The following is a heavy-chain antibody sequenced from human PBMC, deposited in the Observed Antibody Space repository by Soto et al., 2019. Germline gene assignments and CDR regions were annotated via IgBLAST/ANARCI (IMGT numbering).Heavy chain of an antibody. CDR3: TTDHCTLSTCYLNY. CDR2: IKSKTYGETI. CDR1: GFSFTDTW. V-gene: IGHV3-15*07. D-gene: IGHD2-8*01. Sequence: GVLRLSCAASGFSFTDTWMNWVRQAPGKGLEWVGRIKSKTYGETIDLAAPVEGRFTMSRDDSRNTVYVHMNSLKTEDTAVYYCTTDHCTLSTCYLNYWGQGILVTVS. J-gene: IGHJ4*02.